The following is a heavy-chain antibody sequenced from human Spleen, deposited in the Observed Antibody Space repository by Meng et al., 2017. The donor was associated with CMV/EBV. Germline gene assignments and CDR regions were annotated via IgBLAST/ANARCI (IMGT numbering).Heavy chain of an antibody. CDR1: GYTFTKSA. CDR3: ARGGGTVVRAVDNWFDP. D-gene: IGHD3-10*01. CDR2: INPHSGGT. V-gene: IGHV1-2*04. Sequence: QVQVVQSGSELKKPGASVKLSWEASGYTFTKSAMNWVRQAPGQGLEWMGWINPHSGGTNYAQKFQGWVTLTRDTSITTAYMELTRLKSDDTAVYYCARGGGTVVRAVDNWFDPWGQGTLVTVSS. J-gene: IGHJ5*02.